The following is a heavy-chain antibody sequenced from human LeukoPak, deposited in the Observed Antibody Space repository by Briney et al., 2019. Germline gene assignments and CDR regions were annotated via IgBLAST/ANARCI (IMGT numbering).Heavy chain of an antibody. D-gene: IGHD6-19*01. Sequence: GGSLRLSCAASGFTFNSYSMNWVRQAPGKGLEWVSVIYSGGSTYYADSVKGRFTISRDNSKNTLYLQMNSLRAEDTAVYYCARPETSGWYCKDWGQGTLVTVSS. CDR2: IYSGGST. J-gene: IGHJ4*02. CDR1: GFTFNSYS. V-gene: IGHV3-53*01. CDR3: ARPETSGWYCKD.